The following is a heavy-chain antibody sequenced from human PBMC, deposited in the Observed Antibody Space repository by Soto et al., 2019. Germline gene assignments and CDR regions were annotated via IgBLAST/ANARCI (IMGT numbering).Heavy chain of an antibody. CDR3: AKAPLRLGFSYYYYGMDV. CDR2: ISGSGGSK. J-gene: IGHJ6*02. Sequence: EVQLLESGGDSVQPGGSLRLSCAASGFTFSRYALSWVRQAPGKGLEWVSAISGSGGSKYYYADSVKGRFTISRDNSKNTLHLKMNSLRAEDTAVYYCAKAPLRLGFSYYYYGMDVWGQGTTVTVSS. D-gene: IGHD2-21*01. CDR1: GFTFSRYA. V-gene: IGHV3-23*01.